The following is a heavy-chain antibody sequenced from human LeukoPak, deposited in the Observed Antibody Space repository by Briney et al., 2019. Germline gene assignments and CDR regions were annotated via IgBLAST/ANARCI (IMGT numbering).Heavy chain of an antibody. D-gene: IGHD2-15*01. V-gene: IGHV3-23*01. CDR2: ISGSGGST. J-gene: IGHJ4*02. Sequence: GGSLRLSCAASGFTFSSYAISWVRQAPGKGLEWVSAISGSGGSTYYADSVKGRFTISRDNSKNTLYLQMNSRRAEDTAVYYCAKYLDMVVVVAAAVGYWGQGTLVTVSS. CDR1: GFTFSSYA. CDR3: AKYLDMVVVVAAAVGY.